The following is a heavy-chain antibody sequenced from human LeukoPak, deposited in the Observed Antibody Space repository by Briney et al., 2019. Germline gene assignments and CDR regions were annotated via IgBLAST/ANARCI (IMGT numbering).Heavy chain of an antibody. V-gene: IGHV4-39*07. D-gene: IGHD6-19*01. Sequence: SETLSLTCTVSGGSISSSSYYWGWIRQPPGKGLEWIGSIYYSGSTYYNPSLKSRVTISVDTSKNQFSLKLSSVTAADTAVYYCARSVAGFKRYYFDYWGQGTLVTVSS. CDR1: GGSISSSSYY. J-gene: IGHJ4*02. CDR3: ARSVAGFKRYYFDY. CDR2: IYYSGST.